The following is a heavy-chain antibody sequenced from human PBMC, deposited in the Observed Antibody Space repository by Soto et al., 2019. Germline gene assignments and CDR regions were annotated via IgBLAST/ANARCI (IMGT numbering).Heavy chain of an antibody. J-gene: IGHJ4*01. Sequence: RQALRLPCGGSGFIFRTYGKTWVRQPPGKGLEWVSAMSRNGDNTYYADSVKGRFTISRDNSKNTLYLQMNSLRAEDTAIYYCAKDESNSNPLYHFVLWCPGTLVT. CDR2: MSRNGDNT. V-gene: IGHV3-23*01. CDR3: AKDESNSNPLYHFVL. CDR1: GFIFRTYG. D-gene: IGHD3-22*01.